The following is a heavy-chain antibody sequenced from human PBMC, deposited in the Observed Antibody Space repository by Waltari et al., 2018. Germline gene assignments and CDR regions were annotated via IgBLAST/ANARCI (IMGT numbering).Heavy chain of an antibody. Sequence: ETQLVESGGGLVQPGGSLRLSCAASGFNFIGHSMNWFRRAPGKGVEWVSYISNTRRPIYYADSVKGRFTISRDNAKNSLYLQMNDLRAEDMGVYFCARDLSGGGMDVWGQGTTVTVSS. CDR3: ARDLSGGGMDV. D-gene: IGHD3-16*01. V-gene: IGHV3-48*01. CDR1: GFNFIGHS. CDR2: ISNTRRPI. J-gene: IGHJ6*02.